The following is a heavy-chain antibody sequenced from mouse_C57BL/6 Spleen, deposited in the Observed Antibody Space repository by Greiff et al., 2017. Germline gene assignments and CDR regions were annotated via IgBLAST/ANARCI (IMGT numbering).Heavy chain of an antibody. CDR1: GYAFSSYW. D-gene: IGHD2-5*01. J-gene: IGHJ4*01. V-gene: IGHV1-80*01. CDR3: ARVDYSNYGAMDY. CDR2: IYPGDGDT. Sequence: VQLQQSGAELVKPGASVKISCKASGYAFSSYWMNWVKQRPGKGLEWIGQIYPGDGDTNYNGKFKGKATLTADKSSSTAYMQLSTLTSEDSAGYFCARVDYSNYGAMDYWGQGTSVTVSS.